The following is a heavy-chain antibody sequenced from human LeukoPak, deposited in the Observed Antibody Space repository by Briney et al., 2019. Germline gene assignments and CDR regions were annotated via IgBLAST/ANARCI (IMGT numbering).Heavy chain of an antibody. Sequence: PGGSLRLSCAASGLTVSSNYMSWVRQAPGKGLEWVSVIYSGGSTYYADSVKGRFTISRDNSKNTLYLQMNSLRAEDTAVYYCARNSSGWYLDAFDIWGQGTMVTVSS. J-gene: IGHJ3*02. V-gene: IGHV3-53*01. CDR1: GLTVSSNY. D-gene: IGHD6-19*01. CDR3: ARNSSGWYLDAFDI. CDR2: IYSGGST.